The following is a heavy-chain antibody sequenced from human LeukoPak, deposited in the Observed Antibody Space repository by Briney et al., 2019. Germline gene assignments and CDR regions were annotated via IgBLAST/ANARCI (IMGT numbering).Heavy chain of an antibody. CDR2: IYYSGNT. J-gene: IGHJ4*02. CDR3: ARGAVEIDS. Sequence: SETLSLTCTVSGGSISSGGYWSWIRQHPGKGLEWIGYIYYSGNTHYNPSLKSRVTITEDTSKNQFSLKLSSVTAADTAVYYCARGAVEIDSWGQGTLVTVSS. V-gene: IGHV4-31*03. CDR1: GGSISSGGY. D-gene: IGHD6-19*01.